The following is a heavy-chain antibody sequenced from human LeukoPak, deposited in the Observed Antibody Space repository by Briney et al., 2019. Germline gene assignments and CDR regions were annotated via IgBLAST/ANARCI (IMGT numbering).Heavy chain of an antibody. CDR2: IIPILDMA. D-gene: IGHD3-3*01. J-gene: IGHJ6*03. CDR1: GGTFSNSP. CDR3: ARDVRSGYYTGFFMDV. Sequence: SVKVSCKSSGGTFSNSPISWIRQVSGQGLEWLGMIIPILDMAYYAQKFQGRVTMNAAKSTNTAYMELSSLRSEDTAVYYCARDVRSGYYTGFFMDVWGKGTTVTVSS. V-gene: IGHV1-69*04.